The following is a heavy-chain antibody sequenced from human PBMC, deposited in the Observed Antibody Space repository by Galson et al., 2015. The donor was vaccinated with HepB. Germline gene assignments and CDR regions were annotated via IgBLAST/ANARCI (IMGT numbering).Heavy chain of an antibody. D-gene: IGHD4/OR15-4a*01. J-gene: IGHJ3*01. CDR2: ISGSGGAM. CDR1: GFIFGSDE. CDR3: VRGAHYLDETFRV. V-gene: IGHV3-48*03. Sequence: SLRLSCAVFGFIFGSDEMYWVRQAPGKGLEWISHISGSGGAMHYADSVKGRFIISRDNVRKTLYLQMNSLRIDDTAIYYCVRGAHYLDETFRVWGQGTMVTVSS.